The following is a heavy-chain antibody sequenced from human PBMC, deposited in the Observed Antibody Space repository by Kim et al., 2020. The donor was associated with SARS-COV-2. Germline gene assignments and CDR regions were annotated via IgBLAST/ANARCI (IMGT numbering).Heavy chain of an antibody. Sequence: GGSLRLSCAASGFTVSSNYMSWVRQAPGKGLEWVSVIYSGGSTYYADSVKGRFTISRDNSKNTLYLQMNSLRAEDTAVYYCARAPPPPNEEQLEGGANYYYGMDVWGQGTTVTVSS. V-gene: IGHV3-53*01. J-gene: IGHJ6*02. CDR3: ARAPPPPNEEQLEGGANYYYGMDV. D-gene: IGHD6-6*01. CDR1: GFTVSSNY. CDR2: IYSGGST.